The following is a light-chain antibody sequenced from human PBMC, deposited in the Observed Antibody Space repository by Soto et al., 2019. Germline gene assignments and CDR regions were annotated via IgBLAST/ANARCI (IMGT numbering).Light chain of an antibody. J-gene: IGLJ2*01. V-gene: IGLV2-14*01. CDR3: KSYTDSDTVL. CDR2: EVS. CDR1: SSDIGGYNY. Sequence: QSALTQAASVSGSPGQSITISCTGTSSDIGGYNYVSWYQHRPGKVPKLIIYEVSHRPSGVSNRFSGSKSGNTASLTISGLQAEDEAVYYCKSYTDSDTVLFGGGTELTVL.